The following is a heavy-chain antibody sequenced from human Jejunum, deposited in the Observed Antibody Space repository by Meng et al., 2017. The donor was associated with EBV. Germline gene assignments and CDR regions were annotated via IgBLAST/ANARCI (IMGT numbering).Heavy chain of an antibody. D-gene: IGHD1-26*01. Sequence: QLQLQASGPGLVKPSEPLSRTCTVSGGSVSSGGYYWSWIRQPPGKGLEWIGYIYNSESTNYKSSLKSRVTISADTSKNQFSLRLSSVTAADTAVYYCARDQNGSYFAYWGQGTLVTVSS. CDR1: GGSVSSGGYY. J-gene: IGHJ4*02. CDR2: IYNSEST. V-gene: IGHV4-61*08. CDR3: ARDQNGSYFAY.